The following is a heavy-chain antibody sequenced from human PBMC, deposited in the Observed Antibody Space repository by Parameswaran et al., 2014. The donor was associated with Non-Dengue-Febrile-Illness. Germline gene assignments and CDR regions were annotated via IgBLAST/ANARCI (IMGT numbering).Heavy chain of an antibody. D-gene: IGHD4-23*01. J-gene: IGHJ3*02. V-gene: IGHV4-59*01. Sequence: RWIRQPPGKGLEWIGYIYYSGSTNYNPSLKSRVTISVDTSKNQFSLKLSSVTAADTAVYYCAAVVMRAYDAFDIWGQGTMVTVSS. CDR3: AAVVMRAYDAFDI. CDR2: IYYSGST.